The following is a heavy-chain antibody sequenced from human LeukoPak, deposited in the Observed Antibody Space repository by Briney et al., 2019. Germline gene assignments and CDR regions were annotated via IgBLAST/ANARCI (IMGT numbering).Heavy chain of an antibody. CDR3: ARGHRRGPYYYYMDV. CDR2: IYSGGST. V-gene: IGHV3-53*01. Sequence: GGSLRLSCAASGSTVSSNYMSWVRQAPGKGLEWVSVIYSGGSTYYADSVKGRFTISRDNSKNTLYLQMNSLRAEDTAVYYCARGHRRGPYYYYMDVWGKGTTVTVSS. CDR1: GSTVSSNY. J-gene: IGHJ6*03.